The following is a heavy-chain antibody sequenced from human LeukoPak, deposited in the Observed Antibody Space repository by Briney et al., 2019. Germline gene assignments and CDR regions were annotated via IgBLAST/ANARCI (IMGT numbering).Heavy chain of an antibody. CDR2: ISSSRSYI. Sequence: GGSLRLSCAASGFTFSSYSMNWVRQAPGKGLEWVSSISSSRSYIYYADSVKGRFTISRDNAKNSLYLQMNSLRAEDTAVYYWASQLWWGYYFDYWGQGTLVTVSS. CDR1: GFTFSSYS. CDR3: ASQLWWGYYFDY. D-gene: IGHD2-21*01. J-gene: IGHJ4*02. V-gene: IGHV3-21*01.